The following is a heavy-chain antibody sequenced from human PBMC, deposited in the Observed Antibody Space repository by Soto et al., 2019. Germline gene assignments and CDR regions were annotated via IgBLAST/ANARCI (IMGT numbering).Heavy chain of an antibody. D-gene: IGHD2-2*01. V-gene: IGHV5-51*01. J-gene: IGHJ4*02. CDR3: ARLGGYCSSTKCYGGGDY. Sequence: ESLKISCKGSGYSFTSYWIGWVRQMPGKGLEWMGIIYPGDSDTRYSPSFQGQVTISADKSISTAYLQWSSLKASDTAMYYCARLGGYCSSTKCYGGGDYWGQGTQVTVS. CDR1: GYSFTSYW. CDR2: IYPGDSDT.